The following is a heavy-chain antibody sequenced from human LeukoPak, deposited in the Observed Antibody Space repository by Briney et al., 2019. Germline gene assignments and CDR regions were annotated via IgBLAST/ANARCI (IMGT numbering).Heavy chain of an antibody. CDR3: AKSWRPRRWPDSFDP. V-gene: IGHV4-59*01. CDR1: GGSISSYY. J-gene: IGHJ5*02. Sequence: SETLSLTCTVSGGSISSYYWSWIRQPPGKGLEWIGYIYNSGSTNHNPSLRSRVTISVDTSKNQFSLKLSSVTAADTAVYYCAKSWRPRRWPDSFDPWGQGTLVTVSS. D-gene: IGHD5-24*01. CDR2: IYNSGST.